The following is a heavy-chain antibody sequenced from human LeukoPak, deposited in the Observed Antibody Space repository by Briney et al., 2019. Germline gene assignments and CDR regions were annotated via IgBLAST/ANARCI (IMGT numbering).Heavy chain of an antibody. J-gene: IGHJ5*02. D-gene: IGHD6-25*01. CDR1: GYTFTNYP. V-gene: IGHV1-69*13. CDR2: IITVFGVP. Sequence: SVKVSCKASGYTFTNYPMNWVRQAPGQGLEWVGGIITVFGVPNPARKFQDRVTLTADEATSTVYMELSSLTSEDTAVYYCARDPSGKVGANWFDPWGQGTLVTVSS. CDR3: ARDPSGKVGANWFDP.